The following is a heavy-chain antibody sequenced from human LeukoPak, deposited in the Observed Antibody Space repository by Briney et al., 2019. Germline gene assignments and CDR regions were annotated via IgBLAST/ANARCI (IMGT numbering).Heavy chain of an antibody. CDR3: ARAHYASSNIKVPFDV. CDR1: GYTFTNYY. J-gene: IGHJ6*04. V-gene: IGHV1-46*01. Sequence: ASVTVYCKASGYTFTNYYMHWVRQAPGQGLEWMGVIDSSAGSTTYAQKFQGRVTMTRDTATSTVYMEVSSLRSEDTAVYYCARAHYASSNIKVPFDVWGKGTTVTVSS. CDR2: IDSSAGST. D-gene: IGHD3-22*01.